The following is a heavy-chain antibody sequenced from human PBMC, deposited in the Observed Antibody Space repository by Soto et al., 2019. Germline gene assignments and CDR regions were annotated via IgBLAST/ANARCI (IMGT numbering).Heavy chain of an antibody. CDR1: GFTFSSYS. D-gene: IGHD3-3*01. CDR2: ISSSSSYI. J-gene: IGHJ3*02. CDR3: ARVWDEYDFWSGYRYDAFDI. V-gene: IGHV3-21*01. Sequence: GGSLRLSCAASGFTFSSYSMNWVRQAPGKGLEWVSSISSSSSYIYYADSVKGRFTISRDNAKNSMYLQMNSLRAEDTAVDYCARVWDEYDFWSGYRYDAFDIWGQGTMVTVSS.